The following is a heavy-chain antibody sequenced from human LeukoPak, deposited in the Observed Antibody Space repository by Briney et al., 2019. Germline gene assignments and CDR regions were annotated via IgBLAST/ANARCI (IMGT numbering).Heavy chain of an antibody. CDR2: IWSDASNK. V-gene: IGHV3-33*06. D-gene: IGHD4-11*01. J-gene: IGHJ4*02. CDR3: AKDAQRGFDYSNSLEY. Sequence: GGSLRLSCAASGFIFNHHAMHWVRRAPGKGLEWVAVIWSDASNKFYADSVRGRFTISRDDSRKTVYLQMERMTAEDTAIYYCAKDAQRGFDYSNSLEYWGQGALVTVAS. CDR1: GFIFNHHA.